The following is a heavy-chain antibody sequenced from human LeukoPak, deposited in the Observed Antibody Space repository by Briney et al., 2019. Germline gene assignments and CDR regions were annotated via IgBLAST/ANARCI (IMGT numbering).Heavy chain of an antibody. V-gene: IGHV3-48*04. J-gene: IGHJ6*03. CDR2: ISSSGSTI. Sequence: GSLRLSCAASGFTFSSYWMIWVRQAPGKGLEWVSYISSSGSTIYYADSVKGRFTISRDNAKNSLYLQMNSLRAEDTAVYYCAGNYGDYVDNYYYMDVWGKGTTVTISS. D-gene: IGHD4-17*01. CDR3: AGNYGDYVDNYYYMDV. CDR1: GFTFSSYW.